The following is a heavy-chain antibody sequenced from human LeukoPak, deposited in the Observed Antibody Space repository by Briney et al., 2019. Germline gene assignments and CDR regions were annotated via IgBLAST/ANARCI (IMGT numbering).Heavy chain of an antibody. Sequence: PSETLSLTCAVYGGSFSGYYWSWIRQPPGKGLEWIGEINHSGSTNYNPSLESRVTISVDTSKNQFSLKLSSVTAADTAVYYCARGGSGDIVVVPADLFDYWGQGTLVTVSS. CDR3: ARGGSGDIVVVPADLFDY. D-gene: IGHD2-2*01. CDR2: INHSGST. CDR1: GGSFSGYY. V-gene: IGHV4-34*01. J-gene: IGHJ4*02.